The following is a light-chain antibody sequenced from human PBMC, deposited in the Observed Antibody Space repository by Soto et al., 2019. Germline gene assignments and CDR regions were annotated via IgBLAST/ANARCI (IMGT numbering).Light chain of an antibody. Sequence: DIQMTQSPSTLSASVGDRVTITCRASQRISNWLAWYQQKPGKAPKVLIYKASTLESGVPSRFSGSGSGTEFTLTISSLHPEDVATYYCQHYNIYSWTFGQGTKVDIK. V-gene: IGKV1-5*03. CDR1: QRISNW. CDR2: KAS. CDR3: QHYNIYSWT. J-gene: IGKJ1*01.